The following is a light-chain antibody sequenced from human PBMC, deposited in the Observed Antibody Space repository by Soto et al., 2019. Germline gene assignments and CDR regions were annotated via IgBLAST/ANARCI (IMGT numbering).Light chain of an antibody. V-gene: IGKV1-8*01. CDR2: AAS. CDR3: QEYYSYPRT. CDR1: QGISSY. Sequence: AIRMTQSPSSLSAPTGDRVTITYRASQGISSYLAWYQQKPWKAPKLLIYAASTLQSGVPSRFSGSGSGTDFTLSISCLQSEDFATYYCQEYYSYPRTFGQGTKVEIK. J-gene: IGKJ1*01.